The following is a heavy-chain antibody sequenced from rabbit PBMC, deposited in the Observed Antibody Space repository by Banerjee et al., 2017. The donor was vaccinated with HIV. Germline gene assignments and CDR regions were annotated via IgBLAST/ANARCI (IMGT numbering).Heavy chain of an antibody. CDR3: ARSPYGDSSNPGLGL. CDR2: IYSGSGIT. J-gene: IGHJ4*01. V-gene: IGHV1S40*01. D-gene: IGHD2-1*01. Sequence: QSLEESGGDLVKPGASLTLTCTASGFSFSSNYYMCWVRQATGKGLEWIACIYSGSGITCYASWARGRHPISKPSTTVTLQLNSLTAADTATYFCARSPYGDSSNPGLGLWGLGTLVTVS. CDR1: GFSFSSNYY.